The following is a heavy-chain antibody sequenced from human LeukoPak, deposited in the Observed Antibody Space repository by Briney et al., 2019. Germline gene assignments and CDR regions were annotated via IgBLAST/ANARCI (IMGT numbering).Heavy chain of an antibody. J-gene: IGHJ5*02. V-gene: IGHV3-20*04. CDR1: GFTFDDYG. Sequence: GGSLRLSCAASGFTFDDYGMSWVRQAPGKGLEWVSGINWNGGSTGYADSVKGRFTISRDNAKNSLYLQMNSLRAEDTALYYCARDLGSYDILTGYYNWFDPWGQGTLVTVSS. D-gene: IGHD3-9*01. CDR2: INWNGGST. CDR3: ARDLGSYDILTGYYNWFDP.